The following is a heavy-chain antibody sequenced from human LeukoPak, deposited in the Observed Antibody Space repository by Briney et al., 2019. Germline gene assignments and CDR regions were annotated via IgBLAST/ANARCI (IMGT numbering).Heavy chain of an antibody. Sequence: GGSLRLSCAASGFTFSSYWMHWVRQAPGKGLVWVSRIDSDVINTSYADSVKGRFTISRDNSKNTLYLQMNSLRAEDTAVYYCAKAQRDFVVVVAATRDYYYYGMDVWGQGTTVTVSS. CDR1: GFTFSSYW. J-gene: IGHJ6*02. D-gene: IGHD2-15*01. V-gene: IGHV3-74*01. CDR3: AKAQRDFVVVVAATRDYYYYGMDV. CDR2: IDSDVINT.